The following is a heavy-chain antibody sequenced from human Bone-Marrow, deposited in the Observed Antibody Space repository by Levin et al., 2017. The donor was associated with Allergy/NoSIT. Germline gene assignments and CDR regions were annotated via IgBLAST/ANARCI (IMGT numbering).Heavy chain of an antibody. CDR2: IWYDGSNK. CDR1: GFTFSSYT. D-gene: IGHD6-19*01. J-gene: IGHJ4*02. V-gene: IGHV3-33*01. CDR3: ARDDSAKAVVGTLVTF. Sequence: GGSLRLSCAASGFTFSSYTMHWVRQAPGKGPEWVAIIWYDGSNKFYADSVKGRFTISRDNSQNTLHLQMTSLRGEDTAVYYCARDDSAKAVVGTLVTFWGQGTLVTVSS.